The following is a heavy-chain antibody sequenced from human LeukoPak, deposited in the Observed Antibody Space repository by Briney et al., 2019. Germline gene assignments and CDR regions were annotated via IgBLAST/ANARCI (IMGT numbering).Heavy chain of an antibody. J-gene: IGHJ4*02. V-gene: IGHV1-2*02. CDR1: GYTFTGYY. D-gene: IGHD6-19*01. CDR3: ARVKAMAAHFDY. Sequence: ASVKVSCKASGYTFTGYYMHWVRQAPGQGLEWMGWINPNSGGTNYAQKFQGRVTMTRDTSISTAYTELSRLRSDDTAVYYCARVKAMAAHFDYWGQGTLVTVSS. CDR2: INPNSGGT.